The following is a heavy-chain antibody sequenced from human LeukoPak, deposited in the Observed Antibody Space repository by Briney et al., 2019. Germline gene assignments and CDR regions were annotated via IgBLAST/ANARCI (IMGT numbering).Heavy chain of an antibody. V-gene: IGHV3-33*01. CDR2: IWYDGSNK. Sequence: GGSLRLSCAASRFTFSSYGMHWVRQAPGKGLEWVAVIWYDGSNKYYADSVKGRFTISRDNSKNTLYLQMNSLRAEDTAVYYCAREMGYYYDSSGPLDYWGQGTLVTVSS. J-gene: IGHJ4*02. CDR1: RFTFSSYG. D-gene: IGHD3-22*01. CDR3: AREMGYYYDSSGPLDY.